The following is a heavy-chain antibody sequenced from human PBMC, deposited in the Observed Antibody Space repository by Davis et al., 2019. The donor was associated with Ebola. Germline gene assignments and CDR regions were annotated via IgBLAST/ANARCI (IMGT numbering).Heavy chain of an antibody. D-gene: IGHD3-3*01. CDR3: ASTIFGVAIDRFDY. CDR1: GDSISSYY. V-gene: IGHV4-4*09. Sequence: SETLSLTCTVSGDSISSYYWSWIRQTPGKELEWIGYIHHSGTTNYSPPLKSRVTISVDTSKNQFSLKLKSVTAADTAVYYCASTIFGVAIDRFDYWGQGHLVTVSS. CDR2: IHHSGTT. J-gene: IGHJ4*02.